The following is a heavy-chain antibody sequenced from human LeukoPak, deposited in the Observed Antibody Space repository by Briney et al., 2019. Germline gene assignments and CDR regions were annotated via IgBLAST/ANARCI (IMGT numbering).Heavy chain of an antibody. D-gene: IGHD6-19*01. CDR3: AGEDGYSSGWYLSFDI. V-gene: IGHV1-18*01. CDR1: GYTFTNYG. Sequence: GASVTVSCKTSGYTFTNYGITWVRQAPGQGLEWMGWISAYNGNTNYVQKFQGRVTMTRDTSISTAYMELSRLRSDDSAVYYCAGEDGYSSGWYLSFDIWGQGTMVTVSS. J-gene: IGHJ3*02. CDR2: ISAYNGNT.